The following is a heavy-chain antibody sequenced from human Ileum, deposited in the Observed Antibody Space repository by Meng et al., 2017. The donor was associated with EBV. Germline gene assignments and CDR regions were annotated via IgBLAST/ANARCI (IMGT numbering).Heavy chain of an antibody. CDR2: LTPGTGNT. Sequence: QRVTLATRLKRTGASVDVSCKGSGYNFTWNGWHREGHGPGLGLVWIGWLTPGTGNTRYSVKCKGRITITEDASATTAYMELKSFRYEDSAIYFCARGRRSLWAHWGQGTLVTVSS. D-gene: IGHD3-10*01. V-gene: IGHV1-3*01. CDR1: GYNFTWNG. J-gene: IGHJ4*02. CDR3: ARGRRSLWAH.